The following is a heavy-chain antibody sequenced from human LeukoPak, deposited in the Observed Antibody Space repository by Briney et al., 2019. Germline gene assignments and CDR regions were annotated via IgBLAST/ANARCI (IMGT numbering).Heavy chain of an antibody. Sequence: GGSLRLSCAASGFTFSSYDMHWVRQATGKGLEWVSAIGTAGDTYYPGSVKGRFTISRENAKNPLYLQMNSLRAGDTAVYYCARGHSSGPSPFDYWGQGTLVTVSS. D-gene: IGHD6-19*01. J-gene: IGHJ4*02. V-gene: IGHV3-13*01. CDR2: IGTAGDT. CDR1: GFTFSSYD. CDR3: ARGHSSGPSPFDY.